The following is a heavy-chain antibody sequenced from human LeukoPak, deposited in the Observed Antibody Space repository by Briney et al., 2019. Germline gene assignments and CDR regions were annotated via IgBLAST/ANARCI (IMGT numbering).Heavy chain of an antibody. V-gene: IGHV1-8*02. J-gene: IGHJ4*02. CDR1: GYTFINYD. CDR3: ARAHDSSGYGPDY. CDR2: MNPNSGNT. Sequence: ASVKVSCKASGYTFINYDINWVRQAPGQGLEWMGWMNPNSGNTGYVQKLQGRVTMTRNTSISTAYMELSSLRSEDTAVYYCARAHDSSGYGPDYWGQGTLVTVSS. D-gene: IGHD3-22*01.